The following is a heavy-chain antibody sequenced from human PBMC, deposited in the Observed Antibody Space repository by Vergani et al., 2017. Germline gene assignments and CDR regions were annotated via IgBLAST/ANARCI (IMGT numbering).Heavy chain of an antibody. J-gene: IGHJ4*02. CDR3: AKGTTWTTPDLFDY. Sequence: EVQLVESGGGLVKPGGSLRLSCAASGFTFSSYAMSWVRQAPGKGLEWVSAISGSGGSTYYADSVKGRFTISRNNSTNTLYLQMTSLGAEDTAVYYCAKGTTWTTPDLFDYWGQGTLVTVSS. CDR2: ISGSGGST. V-gene: IGHV3-23*04. CDR1: GFTFSSYA. D-gene: IGHD4-17*01.